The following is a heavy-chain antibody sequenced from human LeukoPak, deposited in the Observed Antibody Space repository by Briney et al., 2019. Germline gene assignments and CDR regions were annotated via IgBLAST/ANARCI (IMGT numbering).Heavy chain of an antibody. Sequence: GASVKVSCKASGYTFTDYYIHWVRQAPGQGLEWMGWINPNSGDTNYAQKFQGRVTMTRDTSISTAYMELSRLRSDDTAVYYCAREGRYCSSTSCYGTYYMDVWGKGTTVTISS. J-gene: IGHJ6*03. CDR1: GYTFTDYY. V-gene: IGHV1-2*02. D-gene: IGHD2-2*01. CDR3: AREGRYCSSTSCYGTYYMDV. CDR2: INPNSGDT.